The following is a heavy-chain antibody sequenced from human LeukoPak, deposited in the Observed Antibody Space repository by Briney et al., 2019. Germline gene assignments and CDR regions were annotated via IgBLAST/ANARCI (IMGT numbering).Heavy chain of an antibody. CDR3: ARGFDVLRFLEPGMDV. D-gene: IGHD3-3*01. CDR2: INHSGST. V-gene: IGHV4-34*01. Sequence: PSETLSLTCAVYGGSFSGYYWSWIRQPPGKGLEWIGEINHSGSTNYNPSLKSRVTISVDTSKNQFSLKLSSVTAADTAVYYCARGFDVLRFLEPGMDVRGQGTTVTVSS. J-gene: IGHJ6*02. CDR1: GGSFSGYY.